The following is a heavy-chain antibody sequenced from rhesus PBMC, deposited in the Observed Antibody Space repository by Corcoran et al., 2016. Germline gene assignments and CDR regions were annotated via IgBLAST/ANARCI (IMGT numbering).Heavy chain of an antibody. CDR2: ISDSGGST. Sequence: QVQLQESGPGLVKPSETLSLTCAVSGGSMSGYYWSWIRQPPGKGLEWIGRISDSGGSTDSNPSGKSRVTISTDTSKKQFSLKLTSVTAADTAVYYCARRPAAAKFSLDVWGRGLLVTVSS. CDR1: GGSMSGYY. J-gene: IGHJ5-2*02. D-gene: IGHD6-43*01. CDR3: ARRPAAAKFSLDV. V-gene: IGHV4-173*01.